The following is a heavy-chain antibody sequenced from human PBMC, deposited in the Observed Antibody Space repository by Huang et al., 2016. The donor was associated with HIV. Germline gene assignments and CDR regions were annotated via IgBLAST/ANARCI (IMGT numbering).Heavy chain of an antibody. D-gene: IGHD3-22*01. Sequence: QVQLHQWGAGLLKPSEILSLTCAVYGGSLSGDYWSWIRQPPGKGLEWIGEINHSGSTNYNPSLKSRVSVSVDMSKNQFSLKLSSVIAADTAMYYCARNYDSSGYDAFDIWGQGTMVIVSS. J-gene: IGHJ3*02. CDR2: INHSGST. CDR1: GGSLSGDY. V-gene: IGHV4-34*01. CDR3: ARNYDSSGYDAFDI.